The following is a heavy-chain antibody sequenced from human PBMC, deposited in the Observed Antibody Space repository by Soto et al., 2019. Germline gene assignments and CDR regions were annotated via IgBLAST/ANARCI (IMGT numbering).Heavy chain of an antibody. D-gene: IGHD2-21*01. CDR3: ARRLPVITEPDAFDI. CDR2: IYPGDSDT. J-gene: IGHJ3*02. Sequence: GESLKISCKGSGYSFTSYWIGWVRQMPGKGLEWMGIIYPGDSDTRYSPTFQGQDTISADKSISTTYLKWSSLKASDTALYYCARRLPVITEPDAFDIWGQGTMVTVSS. CDR1: GYSFTSYW. V-gene: IGHV5-51*01.